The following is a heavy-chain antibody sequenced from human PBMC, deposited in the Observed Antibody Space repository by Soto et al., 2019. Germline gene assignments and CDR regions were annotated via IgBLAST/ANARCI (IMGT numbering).Heavy chain of an antibody. CDR2: INGRSNYK. Sequence: QVQLVESGGGLVKPGGSLRLSCAASGFTFSDYYMSWIRQAPGKGLEWVSSINGRSNYKYYADSVKGRFTISRDNAKNSLFLQMSSLRVEDTAVYYCVREDGVVGTTSAFDYWGQGTLVTVSS. D-gene: IGHD1-26*01. J-gene: IGHJ4*02. V-gene: IGHV3-11*06. CDR3: VREDGVVGTTSAFDY. CDR1: GFTFSDYY.